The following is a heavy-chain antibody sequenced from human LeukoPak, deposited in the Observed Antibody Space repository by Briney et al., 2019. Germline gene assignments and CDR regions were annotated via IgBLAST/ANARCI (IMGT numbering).Heavy chain of an antibody. V-gene: IGHV3-23*01. CDR2: ISGSGGST. CDR1: GLTLSSYG. CDR3: ANSPKSDY. Sequence: GGSLRLSCAASGLTLSSYGMSWVRQAPGKGLEWLSAISGSGGSTYYADSVQGRFTISRDNSKNTLYLNMSSLRAEDTAVYYCANSPKSDYWGQGTLVTVSS. J-gene: IGHJ4*02.